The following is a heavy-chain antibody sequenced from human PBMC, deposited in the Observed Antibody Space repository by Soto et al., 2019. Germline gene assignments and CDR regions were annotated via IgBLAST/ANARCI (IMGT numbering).Heavy chain of an antibody. D-gene: IGHD6-6*01. CDR3: AKDRALCIAARPGSLDY. CDR2: ISYDGSNK. J-gene: IGHJ4*02. Sequence: QVQLVESGGGVVQPGRSLRLSCAASGFTFSSYGMHWVRQAPGKGLEWVAVISYDGSNKYYADSVKGRFTISRDNSKNTLYLQMNSLRAEDTAVYYCAKDRALCIAARPGSLDYWGQGTLVTVSS. V-gene: IGHV3-30*18. CDR1: GFTFSSYG.